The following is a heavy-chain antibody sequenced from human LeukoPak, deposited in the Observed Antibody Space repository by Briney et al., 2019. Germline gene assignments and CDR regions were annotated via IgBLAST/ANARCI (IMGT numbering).Heavy chain of an antibody. CDR2: INYSGST. CDR1: GGSLTRYH. CDR3: ARVGEQWLVFFDY. J-gene: IGHJ4*02. Sequence: SETLSLTCTVSGGSLTRYHWGWIRQPPGKGLEWIGYINYSGSTNYSPSLESRVTISLDTSKNQFSLQLNSVTPEDTAVYYCARVGEQWLVFFDYWGQGTLVTVSS. D-gene: IGHD6-19*01. V-gene: IGHV4-59*12.